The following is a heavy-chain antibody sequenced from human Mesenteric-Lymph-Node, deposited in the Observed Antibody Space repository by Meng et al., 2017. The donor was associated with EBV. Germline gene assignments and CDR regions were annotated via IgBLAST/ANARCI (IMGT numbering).Heavy chain of an antibody. J-gene: IGHJ5*02. CDR3: AKVDGSGRSNWFDP. D-gene: IGHD3-10*01. V-gene: IGHV4-4*02. CDR2: IYHSGST. Sequence: QVQLQEAGPGLGKPSGTLSLTCAVSGGSISSYNWWSWVRQPPGKGLEWIGEIYHSGSTNNNPSLRSRVTISVDKSKNQFSLRLSSVTAADTAVYYCAKVDGSGRSNWFDPWGQGTLVTVSS. CDR1: GGSISSYNW.